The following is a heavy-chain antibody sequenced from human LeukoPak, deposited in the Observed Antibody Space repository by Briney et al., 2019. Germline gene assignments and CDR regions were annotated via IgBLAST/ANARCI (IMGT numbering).Heavy chain of an antibody. CDR3: ARGPIVPAAISGAYFDY. V-gene: IGHV4-34*01. Sequence: SETLSLTCAVYGGSFSGYYWSWIRQPPGKGLEWIGEINHSGSTNYNPSLKSRVTISVDTSKDQFSLKLSSVTAADTAVYYCARGPIVPAAISGAYFDYWGQGTLVTVSS. D-gene: IGHD2-2*02. J-gene: IGHJ4*02. CDR1: GGSFSGYY. CDR2: INHSGST.